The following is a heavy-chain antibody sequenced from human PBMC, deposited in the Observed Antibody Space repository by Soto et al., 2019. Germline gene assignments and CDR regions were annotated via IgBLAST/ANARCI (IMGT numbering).Heavy chain of an antibody. J-gene: IGHJ6*02. CDR3: ARLSSSGPRGYYYGMDV. D-gene: IGHD6-13*01. Sequence: GESLKISCKCSGYSFTSYWIGWVRQMPGKGLEWMGIIYPGDSDTRYSPSFQGQVTISADKSISTAYLQWSSLKASDTAMYYCARLSSSGPRGYYYGMDVWGQGTTVTVSS. CDR1: GYSFTSYW. V-gene: IGHV5-51*01. CDR2: IYPGDSDT.